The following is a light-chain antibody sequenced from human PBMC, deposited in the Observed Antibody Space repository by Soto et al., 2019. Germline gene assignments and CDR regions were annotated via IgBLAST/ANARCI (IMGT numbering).Light chain of an antibody. Sequence: DIQMTQTPSSLSVSVGDRVTITCRASQSIRTYLNWYQQKPGKAPKLLIYAASSLQSGFPSRFSGSGSGTDFTLAISSLQPDDFATYYCQQSYSTPRTFGQGTRVEI. CDR2: AAS. CDR3: QQSYSTPRT. CDR1: QSIRTY. J-gene: IGKJ1*01. V-gene: IGKV1-39*01.